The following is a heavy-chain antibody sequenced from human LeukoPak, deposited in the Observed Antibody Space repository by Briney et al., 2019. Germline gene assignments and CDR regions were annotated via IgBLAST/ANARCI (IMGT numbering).Heavy chain of an antibody. D-gene: IGHD6-6*01. J-gene: IGHJ4*02. CDR3: AKGSAAARPYYFDF. V-gene: IGHV3-23*01. CDR2: ITDSGGET. Sequence: GGSLRLSCAASGFTFSRYAMGWVRQAPGGGLEWISAITDSGGETYYADSVKGRFTISRDNSKSILDLQMNSLRVEDTAVYYCAKGSAAARPYYFDFWGQGSLVSVSS. CDR1: GFTFSRYA.